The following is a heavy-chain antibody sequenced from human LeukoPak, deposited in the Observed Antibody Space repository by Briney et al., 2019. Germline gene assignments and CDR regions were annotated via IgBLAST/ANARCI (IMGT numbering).Heavy chain of an antibody. Sequence: SETLSLTCTVSGGSISSYYWSWIRQPPGKGLEWIGYIYYSGSTNYNPSLKSRVIISVDMSKNQFSLKLSSVTAVDTAVYYCARMISSGSMAIVYWGQGTLVTVSS. D-gene: IGHD6-19*01. J-gene: IGHJ4*02. CDR1: GGSISSYY. CDR3: ARMISSGSMAIVY. CDR2: IYYSGST. V-gene: IGHV4-59*01.